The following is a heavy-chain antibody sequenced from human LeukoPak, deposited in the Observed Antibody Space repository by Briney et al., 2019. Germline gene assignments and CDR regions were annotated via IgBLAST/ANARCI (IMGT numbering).Heavy chain of an antibody. V-gene: IGHV4-4*07. Sequence: SETLSLTCTVPGGSISSYYWSWIRQPAGKGLEWIGRIYTSGSTNYNPSLKSRVTMSVDTSKNQFSLKLSSVTAADTAVYYSASESGWYSLSVFDYWGQGTLVTVSS. CDR1: GGSISSYY. CDR2: IYTSGST. J-gene: IGHJ4*02. CDR3: ASESGWYSLSVFDY. D-gene: IGHD6-19*01.